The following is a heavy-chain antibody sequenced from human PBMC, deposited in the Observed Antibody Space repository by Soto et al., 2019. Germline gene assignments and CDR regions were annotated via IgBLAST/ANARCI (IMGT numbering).Heavy chain of an antibody. CDR3: ATSSRKHCRGDRCFENWSDS. CDR2: IIPMFGTA. J-gene: IGHJ5*01. CDR1: GGSFSSYV. D-gene: IGHD2-21*02. V-gene: IGHV1-69*13. Sequence: GDSVKVSCKASGGSFSSYVISWVRQAPGQDLEWMGGIIPMFGTANYEQRFQGRLTINADERTNTAYMELSTLRSEDSAVYYCATSSRKHCRGDRCFENWSDSRGPGTRVTVS.